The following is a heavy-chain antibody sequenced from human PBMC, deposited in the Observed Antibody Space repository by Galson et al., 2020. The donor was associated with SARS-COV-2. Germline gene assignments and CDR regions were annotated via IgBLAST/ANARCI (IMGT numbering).Heavy chain of an antibody. D-gene: IGHD4-17*01. J-gene: IGHJ2*01. Sequence: ASVKVSCKASGYTFTSYAMHWVRQDPGQRLEWMGWINAGNGNTKYSQKFQGRVTLTRDTSASTASMELSSLRSEDTAVYYCARQNLDYGDDWGGWCFDLWGRGTLVTGSS. CDR3: ARQNLDYGDDWGGWCFDL. V-gene: IGHV1-3*01. CDR2: INAGNGNT. CDR1: GYTFTSYA.